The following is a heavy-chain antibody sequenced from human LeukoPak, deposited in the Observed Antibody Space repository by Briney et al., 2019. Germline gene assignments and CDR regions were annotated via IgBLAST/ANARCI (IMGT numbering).Heavy chain of an antibody. J-gene: IGHJ4*02. CDR2: VYWSGNT. D-gene: IGHD6-6*01. Sequence: SETLSLTCNVSGASVSSSSYYWGWVRQPPGKGLEWIGSVYWSGNTYYNPSLRSRLTISVDRSKNQFSLNLNSVTAADTAVYYCAMESYMTSSGASLDYWGQGTLVTVSS. V-gene: IGHV4-39*07. CDR3: AMESYMTSSGASLDY. CDR1: GASVSSSSYY.